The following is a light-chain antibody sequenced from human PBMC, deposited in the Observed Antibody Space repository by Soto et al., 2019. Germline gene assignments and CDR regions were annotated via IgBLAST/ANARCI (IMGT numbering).Light chain of an antibody. CDR2: GAS. CDR1: QSVSSN. Sequence: EIVMTQSPATLSVSPGERATLSCRASQSVSSNLAWYQQRLGQTPRLLISGASTRATGIPARFSGSVSGTEFILTISSLQSEDFAIYFCQQLNSFPPSFTFGPGTTVDIK. J-gene: IGKJ3*01. CDR3: QQLNSFPPSFT. V-gene: IGKV3-15*01.